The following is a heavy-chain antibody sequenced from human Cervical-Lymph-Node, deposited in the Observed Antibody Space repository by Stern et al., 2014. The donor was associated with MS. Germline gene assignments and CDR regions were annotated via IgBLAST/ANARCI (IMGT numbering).Heavy chain of an antibody. J-gene: IGHJ3*02. D-gene: IGHD2-15*01. CDR1: GYXXTSCG. Sequence: VQLVQSGXXXKKXXXXVKVSCKASGYXXTSCGISWVRQAPGQGIEWMGWISAYNGNTNYAQKLQGRVTMTTDTSTSTAYMELRSLRSDDTAVYYCARGLLGSENAFDIWGQGTMVTVSS. V-gene: IGHV1-18*01. CDR3: ARGLLGSENAFDI. CDR2: ISAYNGNT.